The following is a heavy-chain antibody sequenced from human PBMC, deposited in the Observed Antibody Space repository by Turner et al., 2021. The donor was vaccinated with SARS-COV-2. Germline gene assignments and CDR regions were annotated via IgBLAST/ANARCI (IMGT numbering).Heavy chain of an antibody. J-gene: IGHJ5*02. Sequence: QVQLVESGGGVVQPGRSLRLSCAASGFTFSSYGMHWVRQAPGKGLEWVAVISYDGSNKYYADSVKGRFTISRDNSKNTLYLQMNSLRAEDTAVYDCAKGIAAAGTMGSWGQGTLVTVSS. CDR3: AKGIAAAGTMGS. D-gene: IGHD6-13*01. CDR2: ISYDGSNK. CDR1: GFTFSSYG. V-gene: IGHV3-30*18.